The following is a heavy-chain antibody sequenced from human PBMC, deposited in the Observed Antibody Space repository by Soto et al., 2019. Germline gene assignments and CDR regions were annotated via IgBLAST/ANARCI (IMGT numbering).Heavy chain of an antibody. CDR2: IYWDNDK. Sequence: QITLKESGPTLVKPTQTLTLTCSFSGFSLSTTGVGVGWIRQSPGKDLEWLAIIYWDNDKRYSPSLKSRVTITKDTSKNLVFLTVTNMDPVDTGTYYCARSLWFGELHWGQGALITVFS. D-gene: IGHD3-10*01. CDR1: GFSLSTTGVG. V-gene: IGHV2-5*02. CDR3: ARSLWFGELH. J-gene: IGHJ4*02.